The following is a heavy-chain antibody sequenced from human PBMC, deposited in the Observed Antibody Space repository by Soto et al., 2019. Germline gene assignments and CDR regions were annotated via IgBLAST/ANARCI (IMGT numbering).Heavy chain of an antibody. Sequence: ASVKVSCKASGYTFTSYYMHWVRXAPGQGLEWMGIINPSGGSTSYAQKFQGRVTMTRDTSTSTVYMELSSLRSEDTAVYYCARVESLDYLSLPFDYWGQGTLVTVSS. J-gene: IGHJ4*02. CDR1: GYTFTSYY. CDR3: ARVESLDYLSLPFDY. CDR2: INPSGGST. D-gene: IGHD3-16*01. V-gene: IGHV1-46*01.